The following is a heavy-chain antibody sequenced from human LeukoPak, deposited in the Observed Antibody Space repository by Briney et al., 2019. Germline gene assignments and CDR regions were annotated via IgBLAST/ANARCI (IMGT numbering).Heavy chain of an antibody. V-gene: IGHV5-51*01. CDR2: ISTLHSDS. D-gene: IGHD3-9*01. Sequence: GGSLKISCQSSGYRFTDYWIVWVRHVPGRGLEWMGIISTLHSDSRYSPSFQGQATISADNSISTSYLQWSSLKASDTAMYYCARHRHISSAYYPFHHWGQGTLVSVSS. CDR1: GYRFTDYW. J-gene: IGHJ4*02. CDR3: ARHRHISSAYYPFHH.